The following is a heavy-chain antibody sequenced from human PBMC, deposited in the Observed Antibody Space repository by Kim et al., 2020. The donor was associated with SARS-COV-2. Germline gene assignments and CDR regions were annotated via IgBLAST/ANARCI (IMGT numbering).Heavy chain of an antibody. Sequence: GGSLRLSCAASGFIYSDYYMNWIRLAPGKGLEYVSSISKSGSTIHYADSVKGRFNISRDNAKKTLYLQMNSLSPEDTAVYFCARDSYTSGYYDALDVWGQGTLVTVSS. J-gene: IGHJ3*01. CDR2: ISKSGSTI. V-gene: IGHV3-11*01. CDR1: GFIYSDYY. CDR3: ARDSYTSGYYDALDV. D-gene: IGHD3-22*01.